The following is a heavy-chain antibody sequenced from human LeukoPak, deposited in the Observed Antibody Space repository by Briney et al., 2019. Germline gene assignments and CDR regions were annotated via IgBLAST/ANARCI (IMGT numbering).Heavy chain of an antibody. CDR1: GFTFSSYS. CDR2: ISSSSSYI. J-gene: IGHJ6*02. Sequence: PGGSLRLSCAASGFTFSSYSMNWVRQAPGKGLEWVSSISSSSSYIYYADSVKGRFTISRDNAKNSLYLQMNSLRAEDTAVYYCAREEGQLSYYGMDAWGQGTTVTVSS. CDR3: AREEGQLSYYGMDA. V-gene: IGHV3-21*01. D-gene: IGHD5-18*01.